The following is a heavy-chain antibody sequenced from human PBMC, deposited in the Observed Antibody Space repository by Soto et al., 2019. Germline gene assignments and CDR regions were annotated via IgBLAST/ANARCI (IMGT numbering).Heavy chain of an antibody. V-gene: IGHV6-1*01. CDR2: TYYRSKWYN. Sequence: PSQTLSLTCAISGDSVSSNSAAWNWIRQSPSRGLEWLGRTYYRSKWYNDYAVSVKSRITINPDTSKNQFSLQLNSVTPEDTAVYFCVRLVVPPEGVGYYYYGMDVWGQGTTVTVSS. J-gene: IGHJ6*02. CDR1: GDSVSSNSAA. D-gene: IGHD2-15*01. CDR3: VRLVVPPEGVGYYYYGMDV.